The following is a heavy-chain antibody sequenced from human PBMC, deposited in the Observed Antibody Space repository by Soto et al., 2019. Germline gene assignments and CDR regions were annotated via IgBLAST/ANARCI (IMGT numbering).Heavy chain of an antibody. CDR1: GGSISSYY. CDR3: ARHLDITTRGYCSGGRCSYNWLDP. D-gene: IGHD2-15*01. V-gene: IGHV4-59*08. CDR2: IYYSGST. Sequence: SETLSLTCTVSGGSISSYYWSWIRQPPGKGLEWIGYIYYSGSTNYNPSLRSRVTISVDTSKNQFSLKLSSVTAADTAVYYCARHLDITTRGYCSGGRCSYNWLDPWGQGTLVTVSS. J-gene: IGHJ5*02.